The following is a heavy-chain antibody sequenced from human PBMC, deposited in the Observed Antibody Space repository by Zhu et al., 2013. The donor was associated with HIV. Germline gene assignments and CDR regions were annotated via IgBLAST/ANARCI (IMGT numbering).Heavy chain of an antibody. CDR3: AKDAELSPGDFPGPFDY. CDR2: ISWNSGSI. CDR1: GFTFDDYA. J-gene: IGHJ4*02. D-gene: IGHD7-27*01. V-gene: IGHV3-9*01. Sequence: VQLVESGGGLVQPGRSLRLSCAASGFTFDDYAMHWVRQAPGKGLEWVSGISWNSGSIGYADSVKGRFTISRDNAKNSLHLQMNSLRAEDTALYYCAKDAELSPGDFPGPFDYWGQGTLVTVSS.